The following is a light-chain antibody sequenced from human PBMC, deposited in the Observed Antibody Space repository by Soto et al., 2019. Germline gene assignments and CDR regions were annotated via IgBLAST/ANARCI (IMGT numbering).Light chain of an antibody. J-gene: IGKJ1*01. Sequence: DIHMTQSPTTLSGSGGDRVTITCRASQTISSWLAWYQQKTGKAPKLRSEKASTLKSGVPSRFSGSGSGTEFTLTISSLQPDDVATYYCQQSFGAPRTFGQGTKVDIK. CDR1: QTISSW. CDR2: KAS. CDR3: QQSFGAPRT. V-gene: IGKV1-5*03.